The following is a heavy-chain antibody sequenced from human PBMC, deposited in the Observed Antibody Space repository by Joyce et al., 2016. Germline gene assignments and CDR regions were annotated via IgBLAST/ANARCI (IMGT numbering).Heavy chain of an antibody. Sequence: QVQLVGSGGGVVQPGRSLRLSCAASGLTLSNYGVHWVRQAPGKGREWVAVISYDGIYKYYADSVKGRFTISRDNSKNTVFLEMNSLRTEDTAVYYCAKILTATYSSGWFLDYWGQGTLVTVSS. J-gene: IGHJ4*02. CDR2: ISYDGIYK. D-gene: IGHD6-25*01. V-gene: IGHV3-30*18. CDR1: GLTLSNYG. CDR3: AKILTATYSSGWFLDY.